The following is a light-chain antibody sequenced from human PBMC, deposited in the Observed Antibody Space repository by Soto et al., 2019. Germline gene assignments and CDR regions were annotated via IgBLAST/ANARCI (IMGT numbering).Light chain of an antibody. CDR2: AAY. V-gene: IGKV1-39*01. CDR3: QQSYSTPQT. J-gene: IGKJ1*01. Sequence: DIQMTQSPSSLSASVGDRVTITCRASQSISSYLNWYQQKPGKAPKLLIYAAYSLQSGVPSRFSGSGSGTDFTLTISSPQPEDFATYYCQQSYSTPQTFGQGTKVEIK. CDR1: QSISSY.